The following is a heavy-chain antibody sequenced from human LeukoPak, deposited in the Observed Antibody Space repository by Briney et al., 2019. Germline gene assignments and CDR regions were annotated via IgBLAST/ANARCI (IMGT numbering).Heavy chain of an antibody. CDR2: ISSSSSYI. D-gene: IGHD3-22*01. CDR3: ASANYYDSSGYSSFGY. CDR1: GFTFSSYS. V-gene: IGHV3-21*01. Sequence: GGSLRLSCAASGFTFSSYSMNWVRQAPGKGLEWVSSISSSSSYIYYADSVKGRFTISRDNAKNSLYLQMNSLRAEDTAVYYCASANYYDSSGYSSFGYWGQGTLVTVSS. J-gene: IGHJ4*02.